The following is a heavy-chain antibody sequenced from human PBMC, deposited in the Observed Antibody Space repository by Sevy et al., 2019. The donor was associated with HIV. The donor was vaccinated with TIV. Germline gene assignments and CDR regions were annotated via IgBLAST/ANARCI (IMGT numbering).Heavy chain of an antibody. J-gene: IGHJ3*02. CDR2: INHSGGT. CDR1: GGSFSGYY. D-gene: IGHD2-15*01. V-gene: IGHV4-34*01. Sequence: NPSETLSLTCAVYGGSFSGYYWSWIRQPPGKGLEWIGEINHSGGTNYNPSLKSRVTISADTSKNQFSLKLNSVTAADTAVYYCARHCTGSSCSHAFDIWGQGTMVTVSS. CDR3: ARHCTGSSCSHAFDI.